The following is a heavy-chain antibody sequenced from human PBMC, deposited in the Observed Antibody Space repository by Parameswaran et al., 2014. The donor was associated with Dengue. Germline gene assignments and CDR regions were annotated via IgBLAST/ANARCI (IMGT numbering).Heavy chain of an antibody. CDR3: ARDESFIGDNWFDP. V-gene: IGHV3-11*04. Sequence: RWIRQPPGKGLEWVSYISSSGSTIYYADSVKGRFTISRDNAKNSLYLQMNSLRAEDTAVYYCARDESFIGDNWFDPWGQGTLVTVSS. CDR2: ISSSGSTI. J-gene: IGHJ5*02. D-gene: IGHD3-16*02.